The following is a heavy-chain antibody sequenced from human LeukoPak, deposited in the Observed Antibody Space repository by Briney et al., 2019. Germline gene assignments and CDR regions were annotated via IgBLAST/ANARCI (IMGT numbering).Heavy chain of an antibody. Sequence: PGGSLRLSCAASGFTVSSNYMSWVRQAPGKRLEWVANIKQDGSEKHYVDSVKGRFTISRDNANNSLYLQMNSLRAEDTAVYYCARDLTSRPLGYCSSTSCQHFPQDYYYYYMDVWGKGTTVTVSS. D-gene: IGHD2-2*01. CDR1: GFTVSSNY. CDR3: ARDLTSRPLGYCSSTSCQHFPQDYYYYYMDV. CDR2: IKQDGSEK. V-gene: IGHV3-7*01. J-gene: IGHJ6*03.